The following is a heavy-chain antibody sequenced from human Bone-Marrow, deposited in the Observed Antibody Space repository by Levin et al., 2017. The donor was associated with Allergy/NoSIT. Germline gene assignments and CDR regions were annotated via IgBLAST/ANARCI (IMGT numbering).Heavy chain of an antibody. CDR1: GFTFSTYG. CDR2: ISPYNGNT. D-gene: IGHD4-17*01. V-gene: IGHV1-18*01. CDR3: ERDRSPRLRSAFAFDI. J-gene: IGHJ3*02. Sequence: GESLKISCKALGFTFSTYGITWVRQAPGQGLEWMGWISPYNGNTNYARNFLARVTMTTDTSTTTAYMDLRSRRSDDTAVYYCERDRSPRLRSAFAFDIWGQGTMVTVSS.